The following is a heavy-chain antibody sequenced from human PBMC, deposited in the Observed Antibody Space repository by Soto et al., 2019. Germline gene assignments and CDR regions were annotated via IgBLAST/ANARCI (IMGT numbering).Heavy chain of an antibody. CDR2: IVPLFGTT. CDR1: GGTLSSRA. V-gene: IGHV1-69*18. Sequence: QVHLEQSGAEVKKPGSSVKVSCKASGGTLSSRAISWVRQAPGQGLEWVGSIVPLFGTTIYAQKFQVRVTITSVESTNPAYMELSSLRSEDTAVYYCAREGFSNPYFDLWGQGTLVTVSS. D-gene: IGHD2-2*01. CDR3: AREGFSNPYFDL. J-gene: IGHJ4*02.